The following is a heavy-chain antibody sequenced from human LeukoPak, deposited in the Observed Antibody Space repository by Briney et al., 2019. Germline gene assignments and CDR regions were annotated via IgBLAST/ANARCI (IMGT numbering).Heavy chain of an antibody. D-gene: IGHD2-21*02. CDR2: IHADGSPT. J-gene: IGHJ4*02. V-gene: IGHV3-74*01. CDR1: GSYW. CDR3: TTAPQVTAMRG. Sequence: QSGGSLRLSCAASGSYWMHWVRQAPGKGLVWVSRIHADGSPTNYADSVKGRFTITRDNARSTLYLQMNSLSVEDTAVYYCTTAPQVTAMRGWGRGILVTVSS.